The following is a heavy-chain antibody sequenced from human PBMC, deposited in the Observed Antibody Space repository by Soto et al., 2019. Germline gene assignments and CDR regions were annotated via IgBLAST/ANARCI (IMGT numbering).Heavy chain of an antibody. CDR2: IIPIFGTA. V-gene: IGHV1-69*06. CDR3: ARDRAPYSSSWYRDAFDI. Sequence: ASVKVSCKASGGTFSSYAISWGRQAPGQGLEWMGGIIPIFGTANYAQKFQGRVTITADKSTRTADMELSSLRSEDTAVYYWARDRAPYSSSWYRDAFDIWGQETMVTVSS. D-gene: IGHD6-13*01. CDR1: GGTFSSYA. J-gene: IGHJ3*02.